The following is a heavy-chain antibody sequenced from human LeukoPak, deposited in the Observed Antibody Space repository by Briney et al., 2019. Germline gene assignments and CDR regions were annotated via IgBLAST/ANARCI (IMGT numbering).Heavy chain of an antibody. D-gene: IGHD6-19*01. V-gene: IGHV6-1*01. J-gene: IGHJ4*02. CDR2: TYYRSKWYN. Sequence: SQTLSLTCAISGDSVSSNSAAWHWIRQSPSRGLEWLGRTYYRSKWYNDYAVSVKSRITINPDTSKNQFSLQLNSVTPEDTAVYYCARGVQWLAHHFDYWGQGTLVTVSS. CDR3: ARGVQWLAHHFDY. CDR1: GDSVSSNSAA.